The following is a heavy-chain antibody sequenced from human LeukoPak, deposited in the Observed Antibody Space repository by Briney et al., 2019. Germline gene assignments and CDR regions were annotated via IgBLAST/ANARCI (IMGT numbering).Heavy chain of an antibody. J-gene: IGHJ4*02. D-gene: IGHD2-2*01. Sequence: ETLSLTCTVSGGSISSYYWSWIRQTPGKGLEWIGYIYYSGSTNYNPSLKSRVNISVDTSKNQFSLKLSSVTAADTALYYCASLYCSSTSCYLFHWGQGTLVTVSS. V-gene: IGHV4-59*08. CDR3: ASLYCSSTSCYLFH. CDR1: GGSISSYY. CDR2: IYYSGST.